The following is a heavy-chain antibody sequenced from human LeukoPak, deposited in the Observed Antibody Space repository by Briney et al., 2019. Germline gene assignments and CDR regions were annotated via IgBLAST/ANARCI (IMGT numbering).Heavy chain of an antibody. V-gene: IGHV3-30*04. CDR1: GFTFSSYA. Sequence: GRSLRLSCAASGFTFSSYAMHWVRQAPGKGLEWVAVISYDGSNKYYADSVKGRFTISRDNSKNTLYLQMNSLRAEDTAVYYCARDLASVLRYFDWLSNYYYYGMDVWGQGTTVTVSS. CDR3: ARDLASVLRYFDWLSNYYYYGMDV. J-gene: IGHJ6*02. CDR2: ISYDGSNK. D-gene: IGHD3-9*01.